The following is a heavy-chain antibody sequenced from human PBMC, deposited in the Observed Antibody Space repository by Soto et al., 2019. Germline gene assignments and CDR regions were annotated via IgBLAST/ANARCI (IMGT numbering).Heavy chain of an antibody. D-gene: IGHD4-17*01. Sequence: QVQLVESGGGVVQPGRSLRLSCAASGFTFSSYGMHWVRQAPGKGLEWVAVIWYDGSNKYYADSVKGRFTIFRDNSKNTLYLQMNSLRAEDTAVYYCAIDYGDYYYYYGMDVWGQGTTVTVSS. CDR2: IWYDGSNK. V-gene: IGHV3-33*01. J-gene: IGHJ6*02. CDR3: AIDYGDYYYYYGMDV. CDR1: GFTFSSYG.